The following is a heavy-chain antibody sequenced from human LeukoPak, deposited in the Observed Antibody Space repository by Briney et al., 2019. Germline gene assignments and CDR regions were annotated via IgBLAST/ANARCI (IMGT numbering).Heavy chain of an antibody. CDR2: IYPSGST. Sequence: SETLSLTCTVSGGSISSYYWSWIRQPAGKGLERIGRIYPSGSTNYNPSLKSRVTMSVDTSKNQFSLKLTSVTAADTAVYYCARTSPRAATFDYWGQGTLATVSS. J-gene: IGHJ4*02. CDR1: GGSISSYY. V-gene: IGHV4-4*07. CDR3: ARTSPRAATFDY. D-gene: IGHD2-15*01.